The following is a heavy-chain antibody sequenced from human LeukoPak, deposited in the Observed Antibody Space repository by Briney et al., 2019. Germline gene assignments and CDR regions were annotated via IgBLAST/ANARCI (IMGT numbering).Heavy chain of an antibody. CDR2: VSSSGGYT. D-gene: IGHD3-3*01. Sequence: SGGSLRLSCAASGFTFSNYAMTWVRQAPGKGLEWVSVVSSSGGYTNYADSVKGRFTISRDNSKNTLYLQMNSLRAEDTAVYYCAKHLRFLEWLFDYWGQGTLVTVSS. CDR1: GFTFSNYA. V-gene: IGHV3-23*01. J-gene: IGHJ4*02. CDR3: AKHLRFLEWLFDY.